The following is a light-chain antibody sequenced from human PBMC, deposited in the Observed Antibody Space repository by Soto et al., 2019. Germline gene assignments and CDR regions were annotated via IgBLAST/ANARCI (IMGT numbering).Light chain of an antibody. CDR3: QSFDADFVI. J-gene: IGLJ2*01. CDR2: QDS. V-gene: IGLV3-1*01. CDR1: KLGDKY. Sequence: SYELTQPPSVSVSPGQTASITCSGDKLGDKYACWYQQKPGQSPVLVIYQDSKRPSGIPERFSGSNSGNTATLTISGTQAMDEADYYCQSFDADFVIFGGGTKVTVL.